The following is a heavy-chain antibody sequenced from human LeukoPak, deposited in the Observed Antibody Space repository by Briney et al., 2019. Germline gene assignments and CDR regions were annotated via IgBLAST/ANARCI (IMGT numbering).Heavy chain of an antibody. CDR3: ARAPRAYCSTTGSCFQDY. CDR1: GGSIGASINSPNW. Sequence: PSETLSLTCAVSGGSIGASINSPNWWSWVRQPPGKGLEWIGEIFHSGSTNYNPSLKSRVTMSVDKSKNQFSLNRTSVTAADTAVYFCARAPRAYCSTTGSCFQDYWGQGTLVTVSS. J-gene: IGHJ4*02. V-gene: IGHV4-4*02. CDR2: IFHSGST. D-gene: IGHD2-2*01.